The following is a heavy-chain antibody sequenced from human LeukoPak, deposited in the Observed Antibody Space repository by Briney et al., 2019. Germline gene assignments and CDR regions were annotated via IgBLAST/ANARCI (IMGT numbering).Heavy chain of an antibody. D-gene: IGHD3-10*01. CDR2: IKSKTDGGTT. CDR3: STKTVVRGVITYYYYYMDV. V-gene: IGHV3-15*01. J-gene: IGHJ6*03. Sequence: GGSLRLSCAASGFTFSNAWMSWVRQAPGKGLDWFGRIKSKTDGGTTDYVAPVKGRFTISRDDSKNTLYLQMNSLKTEDTAVYYCSTKTVVRGVITYYYYYMDVWGKGTTVTVSS. CDR1: GFTFSNAW.